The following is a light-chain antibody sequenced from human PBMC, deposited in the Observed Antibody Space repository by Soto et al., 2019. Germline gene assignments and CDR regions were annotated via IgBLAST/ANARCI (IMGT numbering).Light chain of an antibody. J-gene: IGKJ1*01. CDR2: WAS. CDR3: QQYYSIPQT. CDR1: QSVLYSSNNKNY. Sequence: DIVLTQSPDSLAVSLGERATINCKSSQSVLYSSNNKNYLAWYQQKPGQPPKLLISWASTRESGVPDRFSGSGSGTDFTLTISSLQAEDVAVYYCQQYYSIPQTFGQGTKVEIK. V-gene: IGKV4-1*01.